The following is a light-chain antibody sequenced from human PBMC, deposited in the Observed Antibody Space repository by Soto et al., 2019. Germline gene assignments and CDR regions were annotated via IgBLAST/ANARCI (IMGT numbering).Light chain of an antibody. CDR3: QQSITAPLT. CDR1: QSIDNY. V-gene: IGKV1-39*01. J-gene: IGKJ4*01. Sequence: DIQMTQSPSSLSASVGDRVTITCRASQSIDNYLNWYQQKSGKPPQLLIYSASHLQSGVPSRFSGGGYGTDFILTISSLQPEDSAIYFCQQSITAPLTFGGGTKVEIK. CDR2: SAS.